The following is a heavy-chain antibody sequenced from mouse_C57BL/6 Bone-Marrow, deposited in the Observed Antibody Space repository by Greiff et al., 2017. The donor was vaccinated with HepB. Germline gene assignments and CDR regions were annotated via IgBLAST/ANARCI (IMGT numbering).Heavy chain of an antibody. CDR1: GYSFTNYL. D-gene: IGHD2-13*01. CDR2: INPGSGGT. J-gene: IGHJ2*03. CDR3: ARRRNGDYPYYIDD. Sequence: QVQLQQSGAELVRPGTSVKVSCKASGYSFTNYLIEWAKQRPGQGLEWIGVINPGSGGTNYNEKFKGKATLTADKSSSTAYMQLSSLTSEDSAVYFCARRRNGDYPYYIDDRGQGSSHTVSS. V-gene: IGHV1-54*01.